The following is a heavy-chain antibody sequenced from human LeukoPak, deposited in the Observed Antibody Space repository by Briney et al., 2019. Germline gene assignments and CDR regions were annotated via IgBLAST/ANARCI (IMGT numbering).Heavy chain of an antibody. Sequence: GGSLRLSCTASGFTFGDYAMSWFSQAPGEGLEWVGFIRSKAYGGTTEYAASVKGRFTISRDDSKSIAYLQMNSLKTEDTAVYYCTRDSTYYDFWSGYYTGSPLFDYWGQGTLVTVSS. CDR1: GFTFGDYA. J-gene: IGHJ4*02. CDR3: TRDSTYYDFWSGYYTGSPLFDY. D-gene: IGHD3-3*01. V-gene: IGHV3-49*03. CDR2: IRSKAYGGTT.